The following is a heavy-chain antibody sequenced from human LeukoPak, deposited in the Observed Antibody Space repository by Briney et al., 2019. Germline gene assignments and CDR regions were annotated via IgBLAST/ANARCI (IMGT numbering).Heavy chain of an antibody. J-gene: IGHJ4*02. CDR2: INAGNGNT. CDR3: ARPIKHFDSWNGYPPFDF. V-gene: IGHV1-3*01. CDR1: GYTFTSYA. D-gene: IGHD3-3*01. Sequence: GASVKVSCKASGYTFTSYAMHWVRQAPGQRLEWMGWINAGNGNTKYSQKFQGRVTITRDTSTSTAYMELSSLRSEDTAMYYCARPIKHFDSWNGYPPFDFWGQGTLVTVSS.